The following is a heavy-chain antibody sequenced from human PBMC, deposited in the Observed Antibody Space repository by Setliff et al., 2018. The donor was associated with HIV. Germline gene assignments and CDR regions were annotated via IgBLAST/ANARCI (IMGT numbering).Heavy chain of an antibody. CDR1: GGTFGSYA. Sequence: SVKVSCKASGGTFGSYAISWVRQAPGQGLEWMGGIIPISGTVNYAQRFWGRVTITTHESTSTAYMELSSLRSEDTAGYYCARDFGGYCSSMSCPGLFDPWGQGTLVTVSS. V-gene: IGHV1-69*05. CDR2: IIPISGTV. J-gene: IGHJ5*02. CDR3: ARDFGGYCSSMSCPGLFDP. D-gene: IGHD2-2*01.